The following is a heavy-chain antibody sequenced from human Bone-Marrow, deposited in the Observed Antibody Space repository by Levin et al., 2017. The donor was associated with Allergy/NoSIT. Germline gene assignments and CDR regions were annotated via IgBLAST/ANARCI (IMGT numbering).Heavy chain of an antibody. Sequence: GASVKVSCKASGYTFTSYDINWVRQATGQGLEWMGWMNPNSGNTGYAQKFQGRVTMTRNTSISTAYMELSSLRSEDTAVYYCARVEIRAVRGVIITRVRYFDYWGQGTLVTVSS. CDR3: ARVEIRAVRGVIITRVRYFDY. D-gene: IGHD3-10*01. J-gene: IGHJ4*02. CDR1: GYTFTSYD. CDR2: MNPNSGNT. V-gene: IGHV1-8*01.